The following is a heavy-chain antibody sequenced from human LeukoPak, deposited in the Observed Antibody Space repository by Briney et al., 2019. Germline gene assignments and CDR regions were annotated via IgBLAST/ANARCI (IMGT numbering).Heavy chain of an antibody. CDR1: GFTFSSYA. D-gene: IGHD6-13*01. CDR2: ISGRGGST. V-gene: IGHV3-23*01. J-gene: IGHJ3*02. CDR3: AKGYSSSWYEGDAFDI. Sequence: GGSLRLSCAASGFTFSSYAMSWVRQAPGKGLEWVSAISGRGGSTYYADSVKGRFTISRDNSKNTLYLQMNSLRAEDTAVYYCAKGYSSSWYEGDAFDIWGQGTMVTVSS.